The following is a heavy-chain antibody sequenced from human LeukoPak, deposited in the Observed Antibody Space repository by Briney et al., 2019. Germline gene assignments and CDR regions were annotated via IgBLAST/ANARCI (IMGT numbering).Heavy chain of an antibody. CDR1: GYIFTDYY. Sequence: GASVKVSCKASGYIFTDYYMHWVRQAPGQELGWMGRINPNSGDTKYEQKFQGRVTMTRDTSFTTAYMELNRLTSDDTAVYYCASGWYDSSWYFANWGQGTLVTVSS. CDR2: INPNSGDT. D-gene: IGHD6-13*01. V-gene: IGHV1-2*06. CDR3: ASGWYDSSWYFAN. J-gene: IGHJ4*02.